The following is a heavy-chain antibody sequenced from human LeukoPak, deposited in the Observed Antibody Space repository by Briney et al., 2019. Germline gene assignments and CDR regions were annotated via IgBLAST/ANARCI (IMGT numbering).Heavy chain of an antibody. Sequence: RAGGSLRLSCAASGFTFSNYGMPWVRQAPGKGLEWVSAISGSGGSTYYADSVKGRFTISRDNSKNTLYLQMNSLRAEDTAVYYCAKARYFDWLLPLDYWGQGTLVTVSS. J-gene: IGHJ4*02. CDR1: GFTFSNYG. V-gene: IGHV3-23*01. D-gene: IGHD3-9*01. CDR2: ISGSGGST. CDR3: AKARYFDWLLPLDY.